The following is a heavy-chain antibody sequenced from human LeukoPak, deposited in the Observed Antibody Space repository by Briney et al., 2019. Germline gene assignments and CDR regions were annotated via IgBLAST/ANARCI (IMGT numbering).Heavy chain of an antibody. CDR3: ARLRYSSGWYGEYYFDY. D-gene: IGHD6-19*01. Sequence: SETLSLTCTVSGGSISSSSYYWGWIRQPPGKGLEWIGSIYYSGSTYYNPSLKSRVTISVDTSKSQFSLKLSSVTAADTAVYYCARLRYSSGWYGEYYFDYWGQGTLVTVSS. CDR1: GGSISSSSYY. CDR2: IYYSGST. J-gene: IGHJ4*02. V-gene: IGHV4-39*01.